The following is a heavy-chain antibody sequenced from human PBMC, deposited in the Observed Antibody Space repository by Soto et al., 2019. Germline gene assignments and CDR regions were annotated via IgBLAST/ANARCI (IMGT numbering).Heavy chain of an antibody. V-gene: IGHV4-39*01. Sequence: TSETLSLTCTVSGGSISSSSYYWGWIRQPPGKGLEWIGSIYYSGSTYYNPSLKSRVTISVDTSKNQFSLKLSSVTAADTAVYYCARHAYSSGESYYYYYMDVWGKGTTVTVS. J-gene: IGHJ6*03. CDR2: IYYSGST. D-gene: IGHD6-25*01. CDR3: ARHAYSSGESYYYYYMDV. CDR1: GGSISSSSYY.